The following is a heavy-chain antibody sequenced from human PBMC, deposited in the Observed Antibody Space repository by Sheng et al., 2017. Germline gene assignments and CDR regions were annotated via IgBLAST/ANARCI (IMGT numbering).Heavy chain of an antibody. D-gene: IGHD5-12*01. J-gene: IGHJ6*02. CDR2: ISWNSGSI. CDR3: AKALRPNLYYYGMDV. Sequence: VQLVESGGGAVQPGRSLRLSCAASGFNFDDYAMHWVRQAPGKGLEWVSGISWNSGSINYADPVKGRFTISRDNAKNSLYLQMNSLRAEDMALYYCAKALRPNLYYYGMDVWGQGTTVTVSS. V-gene: IGHV3-9*03. CDR1: GFNFDDYA.